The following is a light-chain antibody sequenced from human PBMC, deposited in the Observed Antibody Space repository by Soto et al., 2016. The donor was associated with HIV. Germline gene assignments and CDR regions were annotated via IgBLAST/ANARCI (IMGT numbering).Light chain of an antibody. V-gene: IGLV3-21*03. CDR3: QVWDNNDHYV. CDR2: DDK. CDR1: NIGTKS. Sequence: SYELTQPPSASVAPGKTATVTCGGNNIGTKSVHWYQQKSGQAPVLVVYDDKDRPSGIPERFSGSNSGNTATLIISRVEAGDEADYFCQVWDNNDHYVFGPGTKVSVL. J-gene: IGLJ1*01.